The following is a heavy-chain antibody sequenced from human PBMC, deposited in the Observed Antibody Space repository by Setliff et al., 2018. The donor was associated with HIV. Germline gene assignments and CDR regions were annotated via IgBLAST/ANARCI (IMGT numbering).Heavy chain of an antibody. CDR3: ARGRLPTGMDV. J-gene: IGHJ6*04. Sequence: SETLSLTCAVYGGSFSGYYWSWIRQPPGKGLEWIGEINHDRTTNYNPSLKSRVTISVDTSKNQFSLTLNSVTAADTAVYYCARGRLPTGMDVWGKGTTVTVSS. D-gene: IGHD4-17*01. CDR1: GGSFSGYY. CDR2: INHDRTT. V-gene: IGHV4-34*01.